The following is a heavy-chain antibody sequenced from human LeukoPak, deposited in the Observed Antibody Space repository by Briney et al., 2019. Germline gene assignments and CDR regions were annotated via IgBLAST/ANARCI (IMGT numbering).Heavy chain of an antibody. D-gene: IGHD2-15*01. CDR2: INPSGGIT. J-gene: IGHJ5*02. CDR3: ARGRVVVVAATNWFDP. Sequence: VASVKVSCKASGYTFISYYMHWVRQAPGQGLEWMGIINPSGGITSYAQKFQGRVTMTRDTSTSTVYMELSSLRSEDTAVYYCARGRVVVVAATNWFDPWGQGTLVTVSS. CDR1: GYTFISYY. V-gene: IGHV1-46*01.